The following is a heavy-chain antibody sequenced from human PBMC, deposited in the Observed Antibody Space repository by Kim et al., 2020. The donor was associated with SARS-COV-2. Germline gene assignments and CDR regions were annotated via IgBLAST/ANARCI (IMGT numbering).Heavy chain of an antibody. J-gene: IGHJ4*02. CDR3: ARDGLVVVTANYDY. Sequence: AQTLQGRVTMTTDTSTSTAYMELRSLRSDDTAVYYCARDGLVVVTANYDYWGQGTLVTVSS. D-gene: IGHD2-21*02. V-gene: IGHV1-18*01.